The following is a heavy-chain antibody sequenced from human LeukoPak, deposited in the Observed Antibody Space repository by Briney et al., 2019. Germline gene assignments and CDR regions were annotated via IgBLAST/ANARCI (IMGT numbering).Heavy chain of an antibody. V-gene: IGHV1-2*02. Sequence: ASVKVSCKASGYTFTGYYMHWVRQAPGQGLEWMGWINPNSGGTNYAQKFQGRVTMTRDTSISTAYMELSRLRSDDTAVYYCARDESGYDSSGCNPDYWGQGTLVTVSS. CDR3: ARDESGYDSSGCNPDY. CDR1: GYTFTGYY. CDR2: INPNSGGT. D-gene: IGHD3-22*01. J-gene: IGHJ4*02.